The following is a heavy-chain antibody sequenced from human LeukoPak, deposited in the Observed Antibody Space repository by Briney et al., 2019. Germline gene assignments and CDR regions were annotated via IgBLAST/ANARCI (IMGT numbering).Heavy chain of an antibody. CDR3: ARTTMVRGTYYMDV. CDR1: GGPISSYY. Sequence: SETLSLTCTVSGGPISSYYWSWIRQPAGKGLEWIGRIYTSGSTNYNPSLKSRVTISVDTSKNQFSLKLSSVTAADTAVYYCARTTMVRGTYYMDVWGKGTTVTISS. D-gene: IGHD3-10*01. CDR2: IYTSGST. V-gene: IGHV4-4*07. J-gene: IGHJ6*03.